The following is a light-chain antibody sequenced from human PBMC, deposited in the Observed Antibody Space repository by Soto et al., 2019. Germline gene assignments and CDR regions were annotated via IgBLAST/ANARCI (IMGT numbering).Light chain of an antibody. CDR1: QGVTSDY. V-gene: IGKV3-20*01. CDR3: HQYGSLPLT. Sequence: EIVLTQSPGTLSLSPGEVATVSCRASQGVTSDYLAWYQQKPGQAPRPLIYVASSRATGVPDRFSGSGSGTDFTLTISRLEPEDFAVYYCHQYGSLPLTCGGGTKGDIK. J-gene: IGKJ4*01. CDR2: VAS.